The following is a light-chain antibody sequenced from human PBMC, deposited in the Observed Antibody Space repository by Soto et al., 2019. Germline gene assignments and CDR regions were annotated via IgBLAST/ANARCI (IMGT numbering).Light chain of an antibody. CDR2: AAS. V-gene: IGKV3-20*01. CDR1: QSVSASY. CDR3: QQYGNSPAIT. Sequence: ELVLTQSPGTLSLSPGERATLSCRASQSVSASYLAWYQHKPGQAPRLLIYAASSRATGIPDRFSGIESGTDFTLTVSRLEPEDFAVYYGQQYGNSPAITFGQGTRLEIK. J-gene: IGKJ5*01.